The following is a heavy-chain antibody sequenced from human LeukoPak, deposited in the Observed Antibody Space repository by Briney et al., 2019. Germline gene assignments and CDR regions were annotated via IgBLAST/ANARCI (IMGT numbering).Heavy chain of an antibody. CDR1: GFTFGSYT. J-gene: IGHJ4*02. CDR2: LPGSSSPK. CDR3: VKNVGYCSSSCSRLYFDS. V-gene: IGHV3-23*01. Sequence: GGSLRLFYAPSGFTFGSYTMRWVRQARGKGLECVSSLPGSSSPKYYADSVKGRFTSSRDNSKNTLYLHLTSLRVEDTAVYYCVKNVGYCSSSCSRLYFDSWGQGSLVTVSP. D-gene: IGHD2-2*01.